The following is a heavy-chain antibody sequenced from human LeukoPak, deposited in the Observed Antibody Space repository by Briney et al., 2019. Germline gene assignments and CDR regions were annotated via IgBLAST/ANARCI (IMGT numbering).Heavy chain of an antibody. CDR2: IKQDGSEK. V-gene: IGHV3-7*01. J-gene: IGHJ4*02. Sequence: GGSLRLSCAASGFTFSNAWMSWVRQAPGKGLEWVANIKQDGSEKYYVDSVKGRFTISRDNAKISLYLQMNSLRAEDTAIYYCARSAGSSGWYEGYYFDYWGQGTLVTVSS. D-gene: IGHD6-13*01. CDR1: GFTFSNAW. CDR3: ARSAGSSGWYEGYYFDY.